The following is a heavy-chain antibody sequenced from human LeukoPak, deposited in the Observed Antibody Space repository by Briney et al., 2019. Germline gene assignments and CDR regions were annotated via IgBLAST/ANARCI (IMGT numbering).Heavy chain of an antibody. J-gene: IGHJ5*02. CDR1: GGSISSYY. V-gene: IGHV4-59*08. D-gene: IGHD3-10*01. CDR2: IYYHGSS. Sequence: PSETLSLTCTVSGGSISSYYWSWVRQPPGKGLEGLGYIYYHGSSNYNPSLKSRVTISVDSTKNQFSLKLSAVTAANTAVYYCARRYYGSGRGFDPWGQGTLVTVSS. CDR3: ARRYYGSGRGFDP.